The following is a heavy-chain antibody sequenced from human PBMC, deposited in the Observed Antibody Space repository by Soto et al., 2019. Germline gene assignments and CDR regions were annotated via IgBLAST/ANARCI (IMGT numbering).Heavy chain of an antibody. V-gene: IGHV1-69*01. CDR3: ARALQQLALYCDY. CDR1: VGTFSSYA. D-gene: IGHD6-13*01. CDR2: LIPIFGTA. J-gene: IGHJ4*02. Sequence: QVQLVQSGADVKKPGSSVKVSCKASVGTFSSYAISWVRQAPGQGLEWMGGLIPIFGTANYAQKFQGRVTITADDSPRRAYLELSSLRSEDSAVYCCARALQQLALYCDYWGQGTLVTVSS.